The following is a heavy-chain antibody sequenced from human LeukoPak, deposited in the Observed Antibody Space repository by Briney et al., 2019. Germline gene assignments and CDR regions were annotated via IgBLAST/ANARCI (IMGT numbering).Heavy chain of an antibody. CDR3: ARAPALCSSTSCYLVDFDY. D-gene: IGHD2-2*01. Sequence: GGSLRLSCAASGFTFSDYYMSWIRQAPGKGLEWVSYISSSGSTIYYADSVKGRFTISRDNAKNSLYLQMSSLRAEDTAVYYCARAPALCSSTSCYLVDFDYWGQGTLVTVSS. CDR1: GFTFSDYY. V-gene: IGHV3-11*01. CDR2: ISSSGSTI. J-gene: IGHJ4*02.